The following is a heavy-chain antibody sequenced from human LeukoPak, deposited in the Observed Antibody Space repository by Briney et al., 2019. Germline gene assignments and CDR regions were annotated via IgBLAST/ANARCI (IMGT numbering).Heavy chain of an antibody. CDR2: INPNSGGT. CDR3: ARGAYSSSSHYYYYYYMDV. V-gene: IGHV1-2*02. D-gene: IGHD6-6*01. Sequence: ASVKVSCKASGYTFTRYYMHWVRQAPGQGLEWMGWINPNSGGTNYAQKFQGRVTMTRDTSISTAYMELSRLRSDDTAVYYCARGAYSSSSHYYYYYYMDVWGKGTTVTVSS. J-gene: IGHJ6*03. CDR1: GYTFTRYY.